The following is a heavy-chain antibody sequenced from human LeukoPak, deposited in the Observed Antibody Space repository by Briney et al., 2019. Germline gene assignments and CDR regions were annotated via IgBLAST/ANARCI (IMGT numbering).Heavy chain of an antibody. CDR1: GYTFTGYY. Sequence: ASVKVSCKASGYTFTGYYMHWVRQAPGQGLEWMGWINPNSGGTNYAQKFQGRVTMTRDTSISTAYMELSRLRSDDTAVYYCARGIALYCSSTSCYVGGFNWFDPWGQGTLVTVSS. CDR3: ARGIALYCSSTSCYVGGFNWFDP. J-gene: IGHJ5*02. V-gene: IGHV1-2*02. D-gene: IGHD2-2*01. CDR2: INPNSGGT.